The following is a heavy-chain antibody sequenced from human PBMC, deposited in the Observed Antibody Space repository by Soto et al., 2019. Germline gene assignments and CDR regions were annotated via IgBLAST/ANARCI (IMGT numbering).Heavy chain of an antibody. CDR2: IRDGGSST. CDR1: GFTLSNYG. D-gene: IGHD6-19*01. Sequence: GALRLSCAASGFTLSNYGMHWVRQTKGKGLEWVAAIRDGGSSTYYADSVKGRFTISRDNSKNTLYLQMNSLRAEDTAVYYCAKDLASGWSSLGIGMDVWGQGTTVTVSS. CDR3: AKDLASGWSSLGIGMDV. J-gene: IGHJ6*02. V-gene: IGHV3-23*01.